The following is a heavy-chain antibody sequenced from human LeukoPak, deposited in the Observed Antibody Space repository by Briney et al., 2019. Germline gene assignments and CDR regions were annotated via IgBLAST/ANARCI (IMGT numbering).Heavy chain of an antibody. Sequence: GGSLRLSCAASGFTFSSYAMSWVRQAPGKGLVWVSRIKSDGSRTDYADSVKGRFTISRDNAKNTLYLQMNSLRAEDTAVYYCARELPFDYWGQGTLVTVSS. CDR1: GFTFSSYA. V-gene: IGHV3-74*01. CDR3: ARELPFDY. J-gene: IGHJ4*02. D-gene: IGHD2-15*01. CDR2: IKSDGSRT.